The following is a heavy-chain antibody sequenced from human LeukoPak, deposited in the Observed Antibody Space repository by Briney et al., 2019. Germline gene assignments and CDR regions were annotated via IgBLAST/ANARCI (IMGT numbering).Heavy chain of an antibody. V-gene: IGHV3-30*04. Sequence: GRSLRLSCAASGFTFSSYAMHWVRQAPGKGLEWVAVISYDGSNKYYADSVKGRFTISRDNSKNTLYLQMNSLRAEDTAVYYCARDDPAAGTEGGYYWGQGTLVTVSS. CDR1: GFTFSSYA. D-gene: IGHD6-13*01. CDR2: ISYDGSNK. CDR3: ARDDPAAGTEGGYY. J-gene: IGHJ4*02.